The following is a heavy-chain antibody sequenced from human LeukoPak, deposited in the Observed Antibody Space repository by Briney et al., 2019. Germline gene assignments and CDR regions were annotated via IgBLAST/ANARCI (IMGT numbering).Heavy chain of an antibody. CDR3: ARAYSRYSGDAFDI. Sequence: SETLSLTCTVSGGSISSSSYYWGWIRQPPGKGLEWIGSIYYSGSTYYNPSLKSRVTISVDTSKDQFSLKLSSVTAADTAVYYCARAYSRYSGDAFDIWGQGTMVTVSS. CDR2: IYYSGST. J-gene: IGHJ3*02. CDR1: GGSISSSSYY. D-gene: IGHD1-1*01. V-gene: IGHV4-39*01.